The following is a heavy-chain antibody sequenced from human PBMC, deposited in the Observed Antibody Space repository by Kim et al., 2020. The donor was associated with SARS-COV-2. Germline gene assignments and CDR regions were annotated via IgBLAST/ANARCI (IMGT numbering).Heavy chain of an antibody. Sequence: GGSLRLSCAASGFTFLSYAMHWVRQTPGKGLEWVAIISYDGSGKHYADSVKGRFTISRDNSKNTLYLQMNSLRAEDTAFYYCARVGYDNSGSYDAFDIWGRGTMVTVSS. V-gene: IGHV3-30*04. CDR3: ARVGYDNSGSYDAFDI. J-gene: IGHJ3*02. D-gene: IGHD3-22*01. CDR2: ISYDGSGK. CDR1: GFTFLSYA.